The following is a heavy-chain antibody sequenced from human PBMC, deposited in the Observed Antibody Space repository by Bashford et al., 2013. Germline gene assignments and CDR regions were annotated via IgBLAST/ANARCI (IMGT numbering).Heavy chain of an antibody. CDR3: ARVPRGTGSYYNSFDH. CDR1: GGSISSGSYY. V-gene: IGHV4-61*02. Sequence: SETLSLTCTVSGGSISSGSYYWNWIRQPAGKGLEWIGRFYPSGSTTYNPSLNSRVTISIDTSKNQFSLKMSSVTAADTAVYYCARVPRGTGSYYNSFDHWGQGTLVTVSS. CDR2: FYPSGST. D-gene: IGHD3-10*01. J-gene: IGHJ4*02.